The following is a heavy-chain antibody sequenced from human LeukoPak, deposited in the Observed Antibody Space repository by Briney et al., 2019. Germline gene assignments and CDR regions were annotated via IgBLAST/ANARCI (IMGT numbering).Heavy chain of an antibody. Sequence: SETLSLTCAVYGGSFSGYYWSWIRQPPGKGLEWIGEINHSGSTNYNPSLKSRVTISVDTSKNQFSLRLSSVTAADTAVYYCARGLPFTIVLMVYGNWFDPWGQGTLVTVSS. D-gene: IGHD2-8*01. CDR2: INHSGST. CDR3: ARGLPFTIVLMVYGNWFDP. J-gene: IGHJ5*02. V-gene: IGHV4-34*01. CDR1: GGSFSGYY.